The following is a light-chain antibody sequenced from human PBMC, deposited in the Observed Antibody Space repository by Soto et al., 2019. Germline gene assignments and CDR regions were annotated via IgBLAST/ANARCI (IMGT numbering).Light chain of an antibody. Sequence: QSALTRPPSASWSPGQSVTISCTGTRGDVGRYNYVSWYQLHPGKVPKLLIYEVTKRPSGIPDRFSGSKSGNTASLTVSGLQAEDEADYYCSSFVGSTTFVSGSGTKVTVL. CDR2: EVT. CDR3: SSFVGSTTFV. CDR1: RGDVGRYNY. V-gene: IGLV2-8*01. J-gene: IGLJ1*01.